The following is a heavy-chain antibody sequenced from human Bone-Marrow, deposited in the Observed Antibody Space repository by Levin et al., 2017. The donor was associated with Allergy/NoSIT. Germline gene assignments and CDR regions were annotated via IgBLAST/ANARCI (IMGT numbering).Heavy chain of an antibody. V-gene: IGHV3-30*03. Sequence: GESLKISCAASGFSFINYGMHWVRQAPGKGLEWVAVISKDGANKYYANSVKGRITISRDNSDNTVSLQMNSLKFEDTGVYYCARDLGYYRGGVYYYYGMDVWGQGTTVTVSS. D-gene: IGHD3-10*01. J-gene: IGHJ6*02. CDR1: GFSFINYG. CDR2: ISKDGANK. CDR3: ARDLGYYRGGVYYYYGMDV.